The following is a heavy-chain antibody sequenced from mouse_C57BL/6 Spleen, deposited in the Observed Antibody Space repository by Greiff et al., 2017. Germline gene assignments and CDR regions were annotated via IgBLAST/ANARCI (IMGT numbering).Heavy chain of an antibody. Sequence: EVQLQQSGPELVKPGASVKISCKASGYTFTDYYMNWVKQSHGKSLEWIGDINPNNGGTSYNQKFKGKATLTVDKSSSTAYMELRSLTSEDSAVYYCASSGTYYAMDYWGQGTSGTVSS. CDR1: GYTFTDYY. D-gene: IGHD3-3*01. V-gene: IGHV1-26*01. CDR3: ASSGTYYAMDY. J-gene: IGHJ4*01. CDR2: INPNNGGT.